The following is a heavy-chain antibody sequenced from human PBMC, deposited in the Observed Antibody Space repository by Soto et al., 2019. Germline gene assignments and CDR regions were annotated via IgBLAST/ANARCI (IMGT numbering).Heavy chain of an antibody. D-gene: IGHD4-4*01. Sequence: GGSLRLSCAASGFTFSSYAMHWARQAPGKGLEWVAVISYDGSNKYYADSVKGRFTSSRDNSKNKLYLQMNSLRAEDTAVYYCARDSTTVTTYYFDDWGQGTLVTVSS. V-gene: IGHV3-30-3*01. CDR2: ISYDGSNK. CDR3: ARDSTTVTTYYFDD. J-gene: IGHJ4*02. CDR1: GFTFSSYA.